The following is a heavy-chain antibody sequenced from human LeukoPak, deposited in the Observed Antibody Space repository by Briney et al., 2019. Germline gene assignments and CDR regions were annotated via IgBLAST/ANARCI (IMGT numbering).Heavy chain of an antibody. D-gene: IGHD2-2*02. CDR1: GFSLRTSGVG. V-gene: IGHV2-5*02. CDR3: AHTLGSTSGYKY. J-gene: IGHJ4*02. CDR2: SCWDDDK. Sequence: NASGPTLVHPTQTLTQTCTFSGFSLRTSGVGVGWMRQPPGKGLEWLALSCWDDDKRHHPSLKSRLTITKDTSKNQVVLTMTNMDPVDTATYYCAHTLGSTSGYKYWGQGTLVTVSS.